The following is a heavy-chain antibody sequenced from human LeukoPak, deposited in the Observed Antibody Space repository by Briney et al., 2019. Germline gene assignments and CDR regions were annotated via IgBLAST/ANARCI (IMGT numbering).Heavy chain of an antibody. CDR3: VSFYETY. V-gene: IGHV3-74*01. CDR2: INSDGSWT. J-gene: IGHJ4*02. CDR1: GNYW. D-gene: IGHD2-2*01. Sequence: GGSLRLSCAASGNYWMHWVRQAPGKGLVWVSQINSDGSWTSYADSVKGRFTISKDNAKNTVYLQMNNLRAEDTAVYYCVSFYETYWGRGTLVTVS.